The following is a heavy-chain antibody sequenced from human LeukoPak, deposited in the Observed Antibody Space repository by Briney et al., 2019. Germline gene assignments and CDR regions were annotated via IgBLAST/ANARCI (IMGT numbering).Heavy chain of an antibody. CDR2: ISAYNGNT. D-gene: IGHD1-26*01. CDR1: AFTFTRYH. CDR3: ATEEGGSGSHY. V-gene: IGHV1-18*01. Sequence: ASVKVSCKASAFTFTRYHISWVRQAPGQGLEWMGWISAYNGNTNYAQKLQGRVTMTTDTSTSTTYMELRSLRSDDTAVYYCATEEGGSGSHYWAQGTLVTVSS. J-gene: IGHJ4*02.